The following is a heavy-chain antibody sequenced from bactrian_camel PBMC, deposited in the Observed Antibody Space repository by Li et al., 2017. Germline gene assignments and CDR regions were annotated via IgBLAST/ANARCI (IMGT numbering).Heavy chain of an antibody. J-gene: IGHJ4*01. CDR2: IYNDGSNA. Sequence: QLVESGGGLVQPGGSLRLPCAASGFTFSSISMNWVRQAPGKGLEWVAGIYNDGSNAYYADSVKGRFTISRDNAKNTVYLQMNSLQSEDTALYYCATDHDLRLRTVLGAKGTYNYWGQGTQVTVS. V-gene: IGHV3S6*01. D-gene: IGHD3*01. CDR1: GFTFSSIS. CDR3: ATDHDLRLRTVLGAKGTYNY.